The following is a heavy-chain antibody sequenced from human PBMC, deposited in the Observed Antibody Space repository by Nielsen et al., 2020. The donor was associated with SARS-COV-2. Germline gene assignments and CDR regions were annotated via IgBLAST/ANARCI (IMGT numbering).Heavy chain of an antibody. CDR1: GFTFSSYG. Sequence: GGSLRLSCAASGFTFSSYGMHWVRQAPGKGLEWVAVISYDGSNKYYADSVKGRFTISRDNSKNTLYLQMNSLRAEDTAVYYCAKDRRFLESNYFDYWGQGTLVTVSS. D-gene: IGHD3-3*01. CDR2: ISYDGSNK. V-gene: IGHV3-30*18. CDR3: AKDRRFLESNYFDY. J-gene: IGHJ4*02.